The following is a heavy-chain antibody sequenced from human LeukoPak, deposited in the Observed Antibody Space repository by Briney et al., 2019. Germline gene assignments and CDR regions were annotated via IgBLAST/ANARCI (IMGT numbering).Heavy chain of an antibody. J-gene: IGHJ4*02. V-gene: IGHV3-30*02. Sequence: PGGSLRLSCAASGFTFSSYGMHWVRQAPGKGLEWVAFIRYDGSNKYYADSVKGRFTISRDNAKNSLYLQMNSLRAEDTAVYYCARETGGYFDYWGQGTLVTVSS. CDR3: ARETGGYFDY. CDR1: GFTFSSYG. CDR2: IRYDGSNK.